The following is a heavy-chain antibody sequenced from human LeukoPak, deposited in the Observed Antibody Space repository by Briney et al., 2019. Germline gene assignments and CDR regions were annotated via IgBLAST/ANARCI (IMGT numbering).Heavy chain of an antibody. CDR3: ARDRGTHFDY. CDR1: GFTVSSNY. J-gene: IGHJ4*02. D-gene: IGHD5-12*01. Sequence: GGSLRLSCAASGFTVSSNYMSWVRQAPGKGLEWVSVIYGGGSTYYADSVKGRFTISRDTSKNTVNLQMNSLRAEDTAVYYCARDRGTHFDYWGRGTLVTVSS. CDR2: IYGGGST. V-gene: IGHV3-53*01.